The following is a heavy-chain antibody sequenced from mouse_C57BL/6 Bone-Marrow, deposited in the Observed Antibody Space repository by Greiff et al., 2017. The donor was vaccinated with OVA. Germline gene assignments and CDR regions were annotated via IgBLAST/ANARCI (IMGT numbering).Heavy chain of an antibody. J-gene: IGHJ2*01. CDR2: ISSGGDYI. V-gene: IGHV5-9-1*02. CDR1: GFTFSSYA. Sequence: EVMLVEPGEGLVKPGGSLKLSCAASGFTFSSYAMSWVRQTPEKRLEWVAYISSGGDYIYYADTVKGRSTISRDTASNTLYLQMSSLKSEDTAVYYYTRGLYGSSLDYWGQGTTLTVSS. D-gene: IGHD1-1*01. CDR3: TRGLYGSSLDY.